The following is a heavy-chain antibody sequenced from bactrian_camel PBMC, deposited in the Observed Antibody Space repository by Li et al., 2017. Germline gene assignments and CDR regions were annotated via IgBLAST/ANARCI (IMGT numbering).Heavy chain of an antibody. V-gene: IGHV3S1*01. J-gene: IGHJ4*01. CDR1: GFADRRYC. CDR2: VDTGDGST. D-gene: IGHD7*01. Sequence: HVQLVESGGGSVQAGGSLRLSCAASGFADRRYCMSWFRQVPGKEREGVARVDTGDGSTTCADSVKGRFTITRDKARNTLYLQMNSLKPEDTATYFCASDPQWWHLMANYNYWGQGTQVTVS. CDR3: ASDPQWWHLMANYNY.